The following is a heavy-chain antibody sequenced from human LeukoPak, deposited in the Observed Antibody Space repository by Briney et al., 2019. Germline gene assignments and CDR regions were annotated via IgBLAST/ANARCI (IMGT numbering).Heavy chain of an antibody. CDR3: ARGSTMIVVVMGY. V-gene: IGHV1-2*02. J-gene: IGHJ4*02. CDR2: INPNSGGT. D-gene: IGHD3-22*01. Sequence: ASVKVSCKASGYTFTSFYMHWVRQAPGQGLEWMGWINPNSGGTNYAQKFQGRVTMTRDTSISTAYMELSRLRSDDTAVYYCARGSTMIVVVMGYWGQGTLVTVSS. CDR1: GYTFTSFY.